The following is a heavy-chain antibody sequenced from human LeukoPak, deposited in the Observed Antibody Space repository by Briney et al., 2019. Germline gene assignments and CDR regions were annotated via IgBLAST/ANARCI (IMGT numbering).Heavy chain of an antibody. Sequence: SETLSLTCAVYGGSFSGYYWSWIRQPPGKGLEWIGEINHSGSTNYNPSLKSRVTISVDTSKNQFSLKLSSVTAADTAVYYCARGFIGSISWFDPWGQGTLLTVSS. V-gene: IGHV4-34*01. CDR1: GGSFSGYY. J-gene: IGHJ5*02. CDR2: INHSGST. D-gene: IGHD3-16*02. CDR3: ARGFIGSISWFDP.